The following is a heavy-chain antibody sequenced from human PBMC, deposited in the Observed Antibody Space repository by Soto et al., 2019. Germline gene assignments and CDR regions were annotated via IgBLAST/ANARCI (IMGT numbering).Heavy chain of an antibody. J-gene: IGHJ4*02. D-gene: IGHD3-3*01. CDR3: ARQTRGITYPSYFDY. V-gene: IGHV4-39*01. CDR2: IYYSGST. CDR1: GGSISSSSYY. Sequence: PSETLSLTCTVSGGSISSSSYYWGWIRQPPGKGLEWIGSIYYSGSTYYNPSLKSRVTISVDTSKNQFSLKLSSVNAADTAVYYCARQTRGITYPSYFDYWGQGTLVTVSS.